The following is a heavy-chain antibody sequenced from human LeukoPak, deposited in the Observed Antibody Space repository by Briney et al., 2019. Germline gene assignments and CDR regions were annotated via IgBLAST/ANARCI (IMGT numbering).Heavy chain of an antibody. CDR3: AREEGSGSYYYYYYYMDV. CDR1: GFTFSSYG. V-gene: IGHV3-30*03. CDR2: ISYDGSNK. D-gene: IGHD3-10*01. Sequence: QSGGSLRLSCAASGFTFSSYGMHWVRQAPGKGLEWVAVISYDGSNKYYADSVKGRFTISRDNAKNTLYLQMNSLRAEDTAVYYCAREEGSGSYYYYYYYMDVWGKGTTVTISS. J-gene: IGHJ6*03.